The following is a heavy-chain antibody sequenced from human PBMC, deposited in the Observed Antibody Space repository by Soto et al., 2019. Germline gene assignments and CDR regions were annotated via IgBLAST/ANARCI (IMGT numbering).Heavy chain of an antibody. Sequence: SQTLSLTCAISGDSVSSNSAAWNWIRQSPSRGLEWLGRTYYRSKWYNDYAVSVKSRITINPDTSKNQFSLQLNSVTPEDTAVYYCATYSSSWYGLPSGMDVWGQGTTVTVSS. J-gene: IGHJ6*02. CDR3: ATYSSSWYGLPSGMDV. CDR1: GDSVSSNSAA. CDR2: TYYRSKWYN. D-gene: IGHD6-13*01. V-gene: IGHV6-1*01.